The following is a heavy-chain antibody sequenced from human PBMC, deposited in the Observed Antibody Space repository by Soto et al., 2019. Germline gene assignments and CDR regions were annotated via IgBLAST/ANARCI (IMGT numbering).Heavy chain of an antibody. V-gene: IGHV4-59*01. Sequence: SETLSLTCTVSGGSISSYYWSWTRQPPGKGLEWIGYIYYSGSTNYNPSLKSRVTISVDTSKNQFSLKLSSVTAADTAVYYCARSDGRYWGQGTLVTV. J-gene: IGHJ4*02. CDR2: IYYSGST. CDR1: GGSISSYY. CDR3: ARSDGRY.